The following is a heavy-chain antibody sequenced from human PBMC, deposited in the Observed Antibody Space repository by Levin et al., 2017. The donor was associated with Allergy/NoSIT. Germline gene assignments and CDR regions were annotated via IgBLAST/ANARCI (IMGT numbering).Heavy chain of an antibody. J-gene: IGHJ4*02. CDR3: AKPDYTLIRRSDSRTDFDY. V-gene: IGHV3-23*01. CDR2: ISGSGGST. D-gene: IGHD5-12*01. CDR1: GFTFSTYA. Sequence: RAGGSLRLSCAASGFTFSTYAMSWVRQAPGKGLEWVSAISGSGGSTYYADSVKGRFTISRDNSKNTLYLQMNSLRAEDTALYYCAKPDYTLIRRSDSRTDFDYWGQGTLVTVSS.